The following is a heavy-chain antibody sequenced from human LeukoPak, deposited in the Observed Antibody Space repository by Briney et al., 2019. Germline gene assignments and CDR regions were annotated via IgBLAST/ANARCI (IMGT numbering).Heavy chain of an antibody. D-gene: IGHD3-10*01. CDR1: GFTFTSYA. CDR2: ISGGGGGT. J-gene: IGHJ4*02. Sequence: GGSLRLSCAASGFTFTSYAMSWVRQAPGKGLEWVSAISGGGGGTFYADSVKGRFTISRDNAENTLYLQMNSLRAEDTAIYYCAKDGGGAGSYYSASPHFDFWGQGTLVTVSS. V-gene: IGHV3-23*01. CDR3: AKDGGGAGSYYSASPHFDF.